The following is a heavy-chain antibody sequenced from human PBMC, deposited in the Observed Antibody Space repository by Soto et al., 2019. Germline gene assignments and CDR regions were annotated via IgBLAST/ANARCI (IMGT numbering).Heavy chain of an antibody. CDR2: IYYNGNT. D-gene: IGHD6-13*01. Sequence: QVQLQESGPGLVKPSETLSLTCIVSGGSVNSDSYYWSWIRQPPGKALEWIGYIYYNGNTNYNPSLKSRVTIPVDTCSHHFSLNLSPVTPADTPVFYCAREYSKSPADFDHSGLGPLLTVAS. V-gene: IGHV4-61*03. J-gene: IGHJ4*02. CDR1: GGSVNSDSYY. CDR3: AREYSKSPADFDH.